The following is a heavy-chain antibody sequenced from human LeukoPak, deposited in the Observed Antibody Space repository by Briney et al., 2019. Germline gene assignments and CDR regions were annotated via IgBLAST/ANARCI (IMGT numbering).Heavy chain of an antibody. CDR2: IGGTI. D-gene: IGHD3/OR15-3a*01. CDR1: GFNLSSYS. J-gene: IGHJ4*02. Sequence: PGGSLRLSCAASGFNLSSYSMNWVRQSPGKGLEWVSYIGGTISYADSVRGRFTISRDNAKNSLYLQMNSLGPEDTAVYYCARDRDWAFDYWGQGTLVTVSS. CDR3: ARDRDWAFDY. V-gene: IGHV3-48*01.